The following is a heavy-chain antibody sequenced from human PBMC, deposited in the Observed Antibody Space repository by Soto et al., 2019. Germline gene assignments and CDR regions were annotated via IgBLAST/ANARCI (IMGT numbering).Heavy chain of an antibody. J-gene: IGHJ4*02. CDR1: GGTFSSYA. D-gene: IGHD3-22*01. CDR3: ARQAVPDYYDSSGSPLYYFDY. V-gene: IGHV1-69*13. CDR2: IIPIFGTA. Sequence: SVKVSCKASGGTFSSYAISWVRQAPGQGLEWMGGIIPIFGTANYAQKFQGRVTITADESTSTAYMELSSLRSEDTAVYYCARQAVPDYYDSSGSPLYYFDYWGQGTLVTVSS.